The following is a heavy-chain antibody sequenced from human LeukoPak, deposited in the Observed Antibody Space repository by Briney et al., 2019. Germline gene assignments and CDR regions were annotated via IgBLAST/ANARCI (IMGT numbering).Heavy chain of an antibody. CDR3: ARGGSSSDY. Sequence: GGSLRLSCADSGFSLSDRYMMWIRQAPGKGLEWVSYISASGKEIYYADSVKGRFTVSRDNANNSLYLQMSSLRAEDTAVYYCARGGSSSDYWGQGTLVTVSS. V-gene: IGHV3-11*04. CDR1: GFSLSDRY. D-gene: IGHD3-16*01. J-gene: IGHJ4*02. CDR2: ISASGKEI.